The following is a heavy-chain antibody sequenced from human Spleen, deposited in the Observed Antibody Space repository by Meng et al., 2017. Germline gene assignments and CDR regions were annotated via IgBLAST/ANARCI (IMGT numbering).Heavy chain of an antibody. CDR3: ARGPVGYCSGGSCLRVYYYYYYGMDV. CDR2: IYHIGTT. J-gene: IGHJ6*02. V-gene: IGHV4-39*07. D-gene: IGHD2-15*01. Sequence: SETLSLTCTVSGGSMSSRNYYWGWVRQPPGKGLEWIGDIYHIGTTYYSPSLKSRVTISVDTSKNQFSLKLSSVTAADTAVYYCARGPVGYCSGGSCLRVYYYYYYGMDVWGQGTTVTVSS. CDR1: GGSMSSRNYY.